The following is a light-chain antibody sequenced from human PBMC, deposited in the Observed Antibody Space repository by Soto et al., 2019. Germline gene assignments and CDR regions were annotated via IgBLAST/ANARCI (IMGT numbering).Light chain of an antibody. CDR1: SSDVGGYNY. V-gene: IGLV2-14*01. J-gene: IGLJ1*01. Sequence: QSVLTQRASVSGSPGQSITISCTGTSSDVGGYNYVSWYQQHPGKAPKLMIYEVSNRPSGVSNRFSGSKSGNTASLTISGLQVEDEADYYCSSYTSSSTNVFGTGTKVTVL. CDR3: SSYTSSSTNV. CDR2: EVS.